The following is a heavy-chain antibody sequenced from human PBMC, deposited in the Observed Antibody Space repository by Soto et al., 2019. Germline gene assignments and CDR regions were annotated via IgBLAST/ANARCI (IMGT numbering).Heavy chain of an antibody. V-gene: IGHV4-4*02. CDR1: GDSVSSPYY. CDR2: VFHTGTT. Sequence: QVQLQESGPGLVKPSGTLSLTCAVSGDSVSSPYYWCWVRQPPGKGLEWIGEVFHTGTTSYNPSLRXXVPTSMDKSNNQFSLDLTSVTAADTAVYYCARSAGWYAVHSWGPGTLVIVSS. D-gene: IGHD6-19*01. J-gene: IGHJ4*02. CDR3: ARSAGWYAVHS.